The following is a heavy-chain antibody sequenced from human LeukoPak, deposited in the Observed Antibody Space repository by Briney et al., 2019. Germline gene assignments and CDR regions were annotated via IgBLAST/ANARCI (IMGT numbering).Heavy chain of an antibody. V-gene: IGHV4-34*01. CDR3: AKGVWAPRFDS. CDR1: GASFSYDY. J-gene: IGHJ5*01. CDR2: INHSGSI. Sequence: SETLSLTCAVYGASFSYDYWSWIRQAPGKGLEWIGEINHSGSITFNPSLKSRVTISAEKSKSQFSLRLTSVTAADTAVYYCAKGVWAPRFDSWGQGTLVTVSS. D-gene: IGHD7-27*01.